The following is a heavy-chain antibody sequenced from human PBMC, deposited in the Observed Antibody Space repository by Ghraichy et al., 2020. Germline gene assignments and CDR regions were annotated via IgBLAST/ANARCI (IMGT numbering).Heavy chain of an antibody. CDR1: GFTFSSYA. Sequence: GGSLRLSCAASGFTFSSYAMSWVRQAPGKGLEWVSAISGSGGSTYYADSVKGRFTISRDNSKNTLYLQMNSLRAEDTAVYYCANLPARTYGGNPSAPETHGGGSAFDIWGQGTMVTVSS. D-gene: IGHD4-23*01. V-gene: IGHV3-23*01. J-gene: IGHJ3*02. CDR2: ISGSGGST. CDR3: ANLPARTYGGNPSAPETHGGGSAFDI.